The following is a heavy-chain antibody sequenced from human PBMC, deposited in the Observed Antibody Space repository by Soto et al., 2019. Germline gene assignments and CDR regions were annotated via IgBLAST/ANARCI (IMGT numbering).Heavy chain of an antibody. D-gene: IGHD2-2*01. J-gene: IGHJ5*02. CDR2: ISGSGVST. CDR3: AKDRGEGYCSSTSCSYAPTWFDP. CDR1: GFTFISYA. Sequence: GSLRLACAASGFTFISYAMSWVRQAPGKGLEWVSSISGSGVSTYYADSVKGRFTISRDNSKNTLYLQMNSLRAEDTAVYYCAKDRGEGYCSSTSCSYAPTWFDPWGQGTLVTVSS. V-gene: IGHV3-23*01.